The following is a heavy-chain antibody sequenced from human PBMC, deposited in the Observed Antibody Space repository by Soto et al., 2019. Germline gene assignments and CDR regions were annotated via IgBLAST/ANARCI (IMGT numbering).Heavy chain of an antibody. CDR1: GYTFTNYG. CDR3: ARGRPHDY. Sequence: GASVKVSCKASGYTFTNYGITWVRQAPGQGPEWMGWLSVYDDNPNYAQKFQGRVTVTTDTSTSTAYMELRSLRSDDTAVYYCARGRPHDYWGQGTLVTVSS. V-gene: IGHV1-18*01. J-gene: IGHJ4*02. CDR2: LSVYDDNP.